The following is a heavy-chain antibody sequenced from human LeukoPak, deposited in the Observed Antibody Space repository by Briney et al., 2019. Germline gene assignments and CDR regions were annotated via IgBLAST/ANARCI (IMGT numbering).Heavy chain of an antibody. CDR1: GGTFSSYA. J-gene: IGHJ4*02. CDR2: IIPIFGTA. Sequence: SVKVSCKASGGTFSSYAISWVRQAPGQGLEWMGGIIPIFGTANYAQKFQGRVTITADESTSTAYMKLSSLRSEDTAVYYCATPTLSSSSHDFDYWGQGTLVTVSS. CDR3: ATPTLSSSSHDFDY. D-gene: IGHD6-13*01. V-gene: IGHV1-69*13.